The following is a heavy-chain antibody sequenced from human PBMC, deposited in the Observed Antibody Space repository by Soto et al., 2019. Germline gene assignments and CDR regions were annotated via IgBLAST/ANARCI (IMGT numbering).Heavy chain of an antibody. Sequence: PGESLKISFKGSGYSFTSYWISWVRQMPGKGLEWMGRIDPSDSYTNYSPSFQGHVTISADKSISTAYLQWSSLKASDTAMYYCARVEYSSSSVRPESLDYGCQGTLVTVSS. J-gene: IGHJ4*02. CDR1: GYSFTSYW. CDR2: IDPSDSYT. V-gene: IGHV5-10-1*01. D-gene: IGHD6-6*01. CDR3: ARVEYSSSSVRPESLDY.